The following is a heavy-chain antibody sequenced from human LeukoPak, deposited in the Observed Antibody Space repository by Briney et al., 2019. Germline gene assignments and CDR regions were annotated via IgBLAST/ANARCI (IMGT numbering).Heavy chain of an antibody. CDR2: IFREGTT. D-gene: IGHD2-21*01. CDR1: GFTVITSY. CDR3: AKDGPYCGGITCYFRYFDL. J-gene: IGHJ2*01. V-gene: IGHV3-66*02. Sequence: PGESLRLSCAASGFTVITSYMSWVRQAPGKGLEWVSVIFREGTTYYADSVKGRFTISRDNSKNTLHLQMNSLRPDDTAVYYCAKDGPYCGGITCYFRYFDLWGRGTLVTVSS.